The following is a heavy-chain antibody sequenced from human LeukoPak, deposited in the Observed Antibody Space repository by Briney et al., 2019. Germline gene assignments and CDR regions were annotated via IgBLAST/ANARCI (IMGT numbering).Heavy chain of an antibody. D-gene: IGHD3-10*01. CDR3: ARDQLRYYGSNNYYSDMDF. J-gene: IGHJ6*02. V-gene: IGHV1-18*01. Sequence: ASVKVSCKASGYTFTSYAIAWVRQAPGHGLEFMGWISAYNGGTNYAQKFRGRVTMTSDTSTNTGYMELRSLRSADTAVYFCARDQLRYYGSNNYYSDMDFWGQGTTVTVSS. CDR2: ISAYNGGT. CDR1: GYTFTSYA.